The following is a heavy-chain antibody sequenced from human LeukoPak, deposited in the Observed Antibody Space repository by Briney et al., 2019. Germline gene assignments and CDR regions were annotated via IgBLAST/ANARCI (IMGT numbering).Heavy chain of an antibody. CDR3: LSWGVDNP. Sequence: GGSLRLSCAASGFSFSSYRMNWARQAPGKGLEWVASISSNNGYIYYANSVKGRFTISRDNGENSLHLQMNSLRAEDTATYYCLSWGVDNPWGQGTLVTVSS. J-gene: IGHJ5*02. D-gene: IGHD7-27*01. CDR2: ISSNNGYI. V-gene: IGHV3-21*01. CDR1: GFSFSSYR.